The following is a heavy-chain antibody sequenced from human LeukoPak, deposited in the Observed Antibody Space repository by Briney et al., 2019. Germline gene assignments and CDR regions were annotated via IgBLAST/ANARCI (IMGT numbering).Heavy chain of an antibody. D-gene: IGHD6-6*01. CDR1: GYTFTGYY. V-gene: IGHV1-2*02. CDR2: IAPNSGGT. Sequence: ASVKVPCKASGYTFTGYYMHWVRQAPGQGLEWMGWIAPNSGGTNYAQNFQGRVTMTRDTSINTAYMELTRLTSDDTAVYYCAREYSSTSGRLYDYWGLGTLVTVSS. CDR3: AREYSSTSGRLYDY. J-gene: IGHJ4*02.